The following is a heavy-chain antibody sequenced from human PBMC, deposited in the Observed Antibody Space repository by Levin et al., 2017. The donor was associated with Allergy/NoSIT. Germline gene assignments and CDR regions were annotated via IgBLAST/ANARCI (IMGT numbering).Heavy chain of an antibody. Sequence: ASETLSLTCSVSGGSIRSGSHRWSWIRQPAGKGLEWIGRIFASGTTNYNPSLKSRVTMSIDTSKNQFSLELRSVTAADTAVYYCARGVFETTTAPGYWGQGILVTVSS. CDR2: IFASGTT. CDR1: GGSIRSGSHR. V-gene: IGHV4-61*02. D-gene: IGHD1-1*01. J-gene: IGHJ4*02. CDR3: ARGVFETTTAPGY.